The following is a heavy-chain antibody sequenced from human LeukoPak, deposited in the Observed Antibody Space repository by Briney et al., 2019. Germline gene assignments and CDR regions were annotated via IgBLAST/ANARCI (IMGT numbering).Heavy chain of an antibody. J-gene: IGHJ3*01. CDR2: ISSSSSYI. Sequence: GGPLRLSCAASGFTFSSYSMNWVRQAPGKGLEWVSSISSSSSYIYYADSVKGRFTISRDNAKNSLYLQMNSLRGEDTALYFCVREIYVVGPAAFDLWGQGTMVTVSS. CDR3: VREIYVVGPAAFDL. D-gene: IGHD2-15*01. V-gene: IGHV3-21*01. CDR1: GFTFSSYS.